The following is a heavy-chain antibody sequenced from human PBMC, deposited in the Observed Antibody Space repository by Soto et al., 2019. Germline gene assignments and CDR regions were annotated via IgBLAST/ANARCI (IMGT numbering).Heavy chain of an antibody. CDR2: ISYDGNNK. CDR3: ARDHGMFLSYYYYGMVV. CDR1: GFTFTRFS. V-gene: IGHV3-30-3*01. J-gene: IGHJ6*02. D-gene: IGHD3-10*02. Sequence: LILSWAASGFTFTRFSMQWVRQAPGKGLAWVAVISYDGNNKHFAESVKGRFSISRDDSKNTVYLEMNNLRGDDSAVYYCARDHGMFLSYYYYGMVVWCPGTTLTV.